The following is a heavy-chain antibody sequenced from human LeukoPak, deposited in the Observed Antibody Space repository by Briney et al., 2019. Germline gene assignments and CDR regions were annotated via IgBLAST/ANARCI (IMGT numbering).Heavy chain of an antibody. CDR1: GFTFSSYA. CDR2: ISGSGGDT. Sequence: GGSLRLSCAASGFTFSSYAMNWVRQAPGKGLEWVSAISGSGGDTYYAGSVKGRFTISRDNSKNTLYLQMNSLRAEDTAVYYCAKAGITMIVVVITNWGQGTPVTVSS. CDR3: AKAGITMIVVVITN. J-gene: IGHJ4*02. V-gene: IGHV3-23*01. D-gene: IGHD3-22*01.